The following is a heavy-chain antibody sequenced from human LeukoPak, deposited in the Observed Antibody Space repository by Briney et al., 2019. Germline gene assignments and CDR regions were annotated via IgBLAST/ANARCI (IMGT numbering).Heavy chain of an antibody. J-gene: IGHJ6*03. CDR2: ISSSSRTT. CDR3: ARVLANYYMDV. CDR1: GFTFSSYS. V-gene: IGHV3-48*04. Sequence: GGSLRLSCAASGFTFSSYSMNWVRQAPGKGLEWVSHISSSSRTTYYPDSVKGRFTTSRDNAKNSLYLQMNSLRAEDTAVYYCARVLANYYMDVWGKGTTVTVSS. D-gene: IGHD1-26*01.